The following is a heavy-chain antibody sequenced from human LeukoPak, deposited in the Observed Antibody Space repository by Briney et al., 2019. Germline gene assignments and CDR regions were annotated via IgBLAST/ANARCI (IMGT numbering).Heavy chain of an antibody. CDR3: ARGDVYEWGAFHM. CDR2: INHSGSS. D-gene: IGHD1-26*01. Sequence: SDPLSLPCGVYGRPLRGHYWLWTRQPPGKGREWIGEINHSGSSNNNLSLKSRVNISVGTFKNHFSLKLSSVTAGGPAVYYWARGDVYEWGAFHMWRGGPRVSV. CDR1: GRPLRGHY. V-gene: IGHV4-34*01. J-gene: IGHJ3*02.